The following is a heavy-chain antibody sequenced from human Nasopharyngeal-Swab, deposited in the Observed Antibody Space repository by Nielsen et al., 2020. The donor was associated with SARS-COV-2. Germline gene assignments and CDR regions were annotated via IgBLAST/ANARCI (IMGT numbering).Heavy chain of an antibody. J-gene: IGHJ4*02. V-gene: IGHV4-39*01. CDR3: ARHLAVAGDFDY. CDR1: GGSISSSSYY. Sequence: SETLSLTCTVSGGSISSSSYYWGWIRQPPGKGLEWIRSIYYSGSTNYNPSLKSRVTISVDTSKNQFSLKLSSVTAADTAVYYCARHLAVAGDFDYWGQGTLVTVSS. CDR2: IYYSGST. D-gene: IGHD6-19*01.